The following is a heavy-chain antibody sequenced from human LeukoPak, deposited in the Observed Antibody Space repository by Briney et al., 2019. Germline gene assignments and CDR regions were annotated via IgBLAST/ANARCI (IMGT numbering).Heavy chain of an antibody. D-gene: IGHD1-1*01. V-gene: IGHV3-23*01. J-gene: IGHJ4*02. Sequence: QPGGSLRLSCAASGVTFISYAMTWVRQAPGKGLEWVSTITSSGANTYDADSVKGRFTLSRDNSKNTVYLQMNSLRAEDTAVYYCAKDLSWNDGSEDYWGQGTLVTVSS. CDR2: ITSSGANT. CDR1: GVTFISYA. CDR3: AKDLSWNDGSEDY.